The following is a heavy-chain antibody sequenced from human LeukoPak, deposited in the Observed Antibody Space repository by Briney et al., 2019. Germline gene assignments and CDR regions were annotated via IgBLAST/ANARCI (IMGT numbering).Heavy chain of an antibody. CDR1: GFALSSHW. D-gene: IGHD4-17*01. CDR2: ISSSSSYI. Sequence: GGSLRLSCAASGFALSSHWMTWVRQAPGKGLEWVSSISSSSSYIYYADSVKGRFTISRDNAKNSLYLQMNSLRAEDTAVYYCAREGDDYEGDYWGQGTLVTVSS. V-gene: IGHV3-21*01. J-gene: IGHJ4*02. CDR3: AREGDDYEGDY.